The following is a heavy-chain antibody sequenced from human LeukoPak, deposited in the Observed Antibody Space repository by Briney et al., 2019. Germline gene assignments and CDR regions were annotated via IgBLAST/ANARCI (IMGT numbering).Heavy chain of an antibody. CDR2: ISSSGSTI. J-gene: IGHJ3*02. CDR1: GFTFSDYY. D-gene: IGHD3-10*01. Sequence: GGSLRLSCAASGFTFSDYYMSWIRQAPGKGLEWVSYISSSGSTIYYADSVKGRFTISRDNAKNSLYLQMNSLRAEDTAVYYCARVGLLLRFGESHNDAFDIWGQGTMVTVSP. CDR3: ARVGLLLRFGESHNDAFDI. V-gene: IGHV3-11*01.